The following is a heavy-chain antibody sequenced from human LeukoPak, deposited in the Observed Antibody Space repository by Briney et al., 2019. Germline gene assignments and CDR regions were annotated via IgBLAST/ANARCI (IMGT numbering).Heavy chain of an antibody. CDR1: GGTFSSYA. CDR3: ARFGNELIDY. D-gene: IGHD3-10*01. J-gene: IGHJ4*02. Sequence: SVKVSCKASGGTFSSYAISWVRQAPGQGLEWMGGIIPIFGTANYAQKFQGRVTMTTDTSTSTAYMELRSLRSDDTAVYYCARFGNELIDYWGQGTLVTVSS. V-gene: IGHV1-69*05. CDR2: IIPIFGTA.